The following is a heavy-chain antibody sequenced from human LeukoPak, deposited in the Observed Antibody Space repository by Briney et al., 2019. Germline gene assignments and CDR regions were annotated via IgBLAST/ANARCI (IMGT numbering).Heavy chain of an antibody. V-gene: IGHV3-48*01. CDR1: GFTFSSYS. CDR2: ISSSSSTI. Sequence: GGSLRLSCAASGFTFSSYSMIWVRQAPGKGLEWVSYISSSSSTIYYADSVKGRFTISRDNDKNSLYLQMNSLRAEDTAVYYCARAFNHLQRYMDVWGKGTTVTVSS. CDR3: ARAFNHLQRYMDV. D-gene: IGHD4-11*01. J-gene: IGHJ6*03.